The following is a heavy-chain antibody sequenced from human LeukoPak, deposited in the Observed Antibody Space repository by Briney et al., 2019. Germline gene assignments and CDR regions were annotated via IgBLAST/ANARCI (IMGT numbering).Heavy chain of an antibody. V-gene: IGHV4-38-2*02. CDR3: ARGHGDLSFDY. CDR1: GYSISSGYY. D-gene: IGHD4-17*01. CDR2: IYYSGST. Sequence: SETLSLTCTVSGYSISSGYYWGWIRQPPGKGLEWIGSIYYSGSTYYNPSLKSRVTISVDTSKNQFSLKLSSVTAADTAVYYCARGHGDLSFDYWGQGTLVTVSS. J-gene: IGHJ4*02.